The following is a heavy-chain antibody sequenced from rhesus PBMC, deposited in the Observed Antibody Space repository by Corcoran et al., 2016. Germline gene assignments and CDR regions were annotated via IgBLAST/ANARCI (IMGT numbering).Heavy chain of an antibody. CDR1: GYSISSGYY. V-gene: IGHV4-122*02. CDR2: ITYSGST. CDR3: ARDRERQLRVGLDS. D-gene: IGHD6-25*01. J-gene: IGHJ6*01. Sequence: QVQLQESGPGLVKPSETLSLTCAGSGYSISSGYYWSWIRQPPGKGLEWIGYITYSGSTRYTPSLMRRVTISRDTSKNQFSLKLSSVTAADTAVYYCARDRERQLRVGLDSWGQGVVVTVSS.